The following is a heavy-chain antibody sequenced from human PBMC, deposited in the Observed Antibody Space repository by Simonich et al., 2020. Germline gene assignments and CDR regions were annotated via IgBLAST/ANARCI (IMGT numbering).Heavy chain of an antibody. D-gene: IGHD2-2*01. Sequence: QVQLVESGGGVVQPGRSLRLSCAASGFTFSSYGMHWVRQAPGKGVGVVEVIEYHGNNKYYADSVKGRFTISRDNSKNTLYLQMNSLRAEDTAVYYCARTISDIVVVPAAIYYGMDVWGQGTTVTVSS. CDR1: GFTFSSYG. J-gene: IGHJ6*02. CDR2: IEYHGNNK. CDR3: ARTISDIVVVPAAIYYGMDV. V-gene: IGHV3-33*01.